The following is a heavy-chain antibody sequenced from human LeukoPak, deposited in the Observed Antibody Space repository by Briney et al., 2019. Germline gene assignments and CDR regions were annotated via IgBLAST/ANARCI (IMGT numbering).Heavy chain of an antibody. Sequence: GASVKVSCKASGGTLSNYALSWVRQAPGQGLEWMGGIIPMFGTTKYAQEFQGRVTITTDESTRTAHMELSSLRSEDTAVYYCAIAAAGTGWGQGTLVTVSS. D-gene: IGHD6-13*01. CDR2: IIPMFGTT. CDR3: AIAAAGTG. V-gene: IGHV1-69*05. CDR1: GGTLSNYA. J-gene: IGHJ4*02.